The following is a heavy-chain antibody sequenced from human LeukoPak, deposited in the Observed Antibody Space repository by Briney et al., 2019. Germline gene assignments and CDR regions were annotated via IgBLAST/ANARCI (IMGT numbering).Heavy chain of an antibody. V-gene: IGHV4-30-4*08. J-gene: IGHJ4*02. D-gene: IGHD1-26*01. CDR2: IYYSGST. Sequence: SQTLSLTCTVSGGSISSGEYYWSWIRQPPGKGLEWIGYIYYSGSTYYNPSLKSRVTISVDTSKNQFSLKLSSVTAADTAVYYCARHYSGSFYPPYFDYWGQGTLVTVSS. CDR3: ARHYSGSFYPPYFDY. CDR1: GGSISSGEYY.